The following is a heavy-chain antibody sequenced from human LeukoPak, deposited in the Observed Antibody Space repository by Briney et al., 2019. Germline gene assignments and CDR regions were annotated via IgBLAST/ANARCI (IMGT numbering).Heavy chain of an antibody. CDR1: GDSIISSVW. D-gene: IGHD1-20*01. CDR3: ARVRDNWNPNYYYYYYMDV. CDR2: ISHSGST. Sequence: SETLSLTCAVSGDSIISSVWWTWVRQTPGKGLEWIGEISHSGSTDYNPSLKSRVTISVDTSKNQFSLKLSSVTAADTAVYYCARVRDNWNPNYYYYYYMDVWGKGTTVTVSS. J-gene: IGHJ6*03. V-gene: IGHV4-4*02.